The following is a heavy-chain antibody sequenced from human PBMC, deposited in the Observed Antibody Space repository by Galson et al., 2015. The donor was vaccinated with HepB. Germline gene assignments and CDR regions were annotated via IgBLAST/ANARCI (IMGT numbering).Heavy chain of an antibody. CDR3: ARNFLEGGDYVGYFDY. V-gene: IGHV6-1*01. Sequence: CAISGDSVSDNSAAWNWIRQSPSRGLEWLGRTYYRSKWYNDYAVSVKSRITINPDTSKNQFSLQLNSVTPDDTAVYYCARNFLEGGDYVGYFDYWGQGTLVTVSS. J-gene: IGHJ4*02. CDR2: TYYRSKWYN. D-gene: IGHD4-17*01. CDR1: GDSVSDNSAA.